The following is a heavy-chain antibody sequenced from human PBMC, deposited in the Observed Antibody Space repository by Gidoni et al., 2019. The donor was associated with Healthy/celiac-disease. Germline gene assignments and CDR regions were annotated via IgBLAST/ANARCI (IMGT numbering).Heavy chain of an antibody. CDR3: AKDPGGRGYDILTGYYFDY. V-gene: IGHV3-23*01. Sequence: RFTISRDNSKNTLYLQMNSLRAEDTAVYYCAKDPGGRGYDILTGYYFDYWGQGTLVTVSS. D-gene: IGHD3-9*01. J-gene: IGHJ4*02.